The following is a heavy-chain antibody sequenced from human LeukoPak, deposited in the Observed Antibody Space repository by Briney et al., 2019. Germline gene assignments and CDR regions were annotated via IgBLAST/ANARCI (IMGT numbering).Heavy chain of an antibody. CDR2: INPNSGGT. CDR3: ARSTEKNTALDY. CDR1: GYTFTVYY. J-gene: IGHJ4*02. V-gene: IGHV1-2*02. D-gene: IGHD5-18*01. Sequence: VASVKVSCKASGYTFTVYYMHWVRQAPGQGLEWMGWINPNSGGTNYAQKFQGRVTMTRDTSISTAYMELSRLRSDDTAVYYCARSTEKNTALDYWGQGTLVTVSS.